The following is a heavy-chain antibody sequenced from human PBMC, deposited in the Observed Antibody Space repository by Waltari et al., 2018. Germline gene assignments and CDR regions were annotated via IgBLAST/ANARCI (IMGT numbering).Heavy chain of an antibody. Sequence: EVQLVESGGGLVQPGGSLRLSCAASGFTFSSYSMNWVRQAPGKGLEWVSSISSSSSTISYADSVKGRFTISIDNAKNSLYLQMNSLRAEDTAVYYCARTQVVPAAILRGDAFDIWGQGTMVTVSS. CDR1: GFTFSSYS. J-gene: IGHJ3*02. V-gene: IGHV3-48*01. CDR2: ISSSSSTI. D-gene: IGHD2-2*02. CDR3: ARTQVVPAAILRGDAFDI.